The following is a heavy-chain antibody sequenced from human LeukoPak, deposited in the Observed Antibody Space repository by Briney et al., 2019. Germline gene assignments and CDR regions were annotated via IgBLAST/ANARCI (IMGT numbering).Heavy chain of an antibody. J-gene: IGHJ4*02. V-gene: IGHV3-74*01. CDR3: ARGPSGGRYYVGYY. D-gene: IGHD1-26*01. CDR2: INSDGSST. CDR1: GFTLSTYW. Sequence: SGGSLRLSCAASGFTLSTYWMHWVRQAPGKGLVWVSRINSDGSSTSYADSVKGRFTISRDNAKNTLYLQMNSLRAEDTAVYYCARGPSGGRYYVGYYWGQGTLVTVSS.